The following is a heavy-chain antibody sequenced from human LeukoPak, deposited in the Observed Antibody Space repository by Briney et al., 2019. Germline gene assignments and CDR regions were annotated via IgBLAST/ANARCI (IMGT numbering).Heavy chain of an antibody. V-gene: IGHV1-69*13. CDR2: IIPIFGTA. Sequence: ASVKVSCKASGGTFSSYAISWVRQAPGQGLEWMGGIIPIFGTANYAQKFQGRVTITADESTSTAYMELRNLRSDDTAVYYCARDLPLGSMGGSAFDLWGQGTLVIVSS. J-gene: IGHJ4*02. D-gene: IGHD2-15*01. CDR1: GGTFSSYA. CDR3: ARDLPLGSMGGSAFDL.